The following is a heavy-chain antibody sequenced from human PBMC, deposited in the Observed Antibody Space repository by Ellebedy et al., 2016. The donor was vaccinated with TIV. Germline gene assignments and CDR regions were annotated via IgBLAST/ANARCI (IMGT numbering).Heavy chain of an antibody. D-gene: IGHD1-26*01. J-gene: IGHJ5*02. CDR2: INSDGSAT. CDR3: VRDPYSYGP. V-gene: IGHV3-74*01. Sequence: GESLKISYAASGFTFSNYWMHWVRQAPGKGLVWVSRINSDGSATNHADSVKGRFTISRDNAKNTLYLQMNSLRDDDTAIYYCVRDPYSYGPWGQGTLVTVSS. CDR1: GFTFSNYW.